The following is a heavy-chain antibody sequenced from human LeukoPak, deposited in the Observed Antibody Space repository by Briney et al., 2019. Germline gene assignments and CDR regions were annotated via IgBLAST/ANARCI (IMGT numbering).Heavy chain of an antibody. V-gene: IGHV4-31*03. CDR3: ARGPRGSYYYYYGMDV. J-gene: IGHJ6*02. Sequence: SETLSLTCTVSGGSISSGGYYWSWIRQHPGKGLEWIGYIYYSGSTNYNPSLKSRVTISVDTSKNQFSLKLSSVTAADTAVYYCARGPRGSYYYYYGMDVWGQGTTVTVSS. CDR2: IYYSGST. D-gene: IGHD1-26*01. CDR1: GGSISSGGYY.